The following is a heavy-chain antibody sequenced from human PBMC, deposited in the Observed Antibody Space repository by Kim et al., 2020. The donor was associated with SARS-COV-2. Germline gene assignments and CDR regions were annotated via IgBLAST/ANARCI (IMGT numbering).Heavy chain of an antibody. Sequence: GGSLRLSCAASGFTFSSYAMHWVRQAPGKGLEWVAVISYDGSNKYYADSVKGRFTISRDNSKNTLYLQMNSLRAEDTAVYYCARDPQAAALGFDYWGQGTLVTVSS. CDR3: ARDPQAAALGFDY. CDR2: ISYDGSNK. CDR1: GFTFSSYA. J-gene: IGHJ4*02. V-gene: IGHV3-30-3*01. D-gene: IGHD6-13*01.